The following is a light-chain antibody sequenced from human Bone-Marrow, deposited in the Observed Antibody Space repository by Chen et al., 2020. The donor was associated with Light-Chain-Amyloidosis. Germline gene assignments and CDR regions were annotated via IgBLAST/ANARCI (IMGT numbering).Light chain of an antibody. CDR2: RDT. CDR3: QSADSSGTYEVI. Sequence: SYELTQPPSVSVSPGQTARITCSGEDLPTKYAYWYQQKPGQAPVLVIHRDTERPSGISERFSGPSSGTTATMTISGVQAEDEADYHCQSADSSGTYEVIFGGGTNLTVL. J-gene: IGLJ2*01. V-gene: IGLV3-25*03. CDR1: DLPTKY.